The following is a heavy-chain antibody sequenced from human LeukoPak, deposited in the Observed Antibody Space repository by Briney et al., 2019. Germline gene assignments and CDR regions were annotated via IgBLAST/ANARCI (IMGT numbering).Heavy chain of an antibody. V-gene: IGHV3-33*01. Sequence: GGSLRLSCAASGFTFSSYGRHWVRQAPGKGLEWGAVIWYDGSNKYYADSVKGRFTISRDNSKNTLYLQMNSLRAEDTAVYYCARAEGYSYGPFDYWGQGTLVTVSS. CDR2: IWYDGSNK. CDR3: ARAEGYSYGPFDY. D-gene: IGHD5-18*01. J-gene: IGHJ4*02. CDR1: GFTFSSYG.